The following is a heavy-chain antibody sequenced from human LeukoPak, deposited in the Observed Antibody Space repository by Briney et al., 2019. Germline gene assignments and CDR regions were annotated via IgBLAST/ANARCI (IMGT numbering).Heavy chain of an antibody. CDR1: GYRFINYW. J-gene: IGHJ3*02. Sequence: GESLKISCKGSGYRFINYWIGWVRQMPGKGLEWMGIIYPADSDTRYSPSFQGQVTISADKSISTAYLQWSSLKASDTAMHYCARPYGSGLGAFDIWGQGTMVTVSS. V-gene: IGHV5-51*01. CDR2: IYPADSDT. CDR3: ARPYGSGLGAFDI. D-gene: IGHD3-10*01.